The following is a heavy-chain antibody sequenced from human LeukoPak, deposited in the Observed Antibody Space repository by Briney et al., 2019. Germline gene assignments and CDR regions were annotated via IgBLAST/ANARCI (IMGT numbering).Heavy chain of an antibody. D-gene: IGHD3-3*01. CDR2: IYHSGHT. Sequence: SGTLSLTCAVSGDSVSNNNWWNWVRQPPGKGLEWIGEIYHSGHTNYNPSLKSRVTISVDTSKNQFSLKLSSVTAADTAVYYCAREQEWLKVFDIWGQGTMVTVSS. CDR3: AREQEWLKVFDI. V-gene: IGHV4-4*02. CDR1: GDSVSNNNW. J-gene: IGHJ3*02.